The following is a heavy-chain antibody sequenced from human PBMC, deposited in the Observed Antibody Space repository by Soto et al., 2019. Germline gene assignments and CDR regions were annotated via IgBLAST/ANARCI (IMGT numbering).Heavy chain of an antibody. V-gene: IGHV3-30-3*01. CDR3: ARDDVAYYDSSGPLGY. CDR1: GFTFSSYA. D-gene: IGHD3-22*01. CDR2: ISYDGSNK. Sequence: GGSLRLSCAASGFTFSSYAMHWVRQAPGKGLEWVAVISYDGSNKYYADSVKGRFTISRDNSKNTLYLQMNSLRAEDTAVYYCARDDVAYYDSSGPLGYWGQGTLVTVSS. J-gene: IGHJ4*02.